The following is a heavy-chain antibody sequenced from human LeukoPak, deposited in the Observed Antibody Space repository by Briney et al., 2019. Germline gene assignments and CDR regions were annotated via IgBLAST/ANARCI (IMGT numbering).Heavy chain of an antibody. CDR2: IYYDGSNI. D-gene: IGHD1-1*01. V-gene: IGHV3-33*01. J-gene: IGHJ4*02. CDR1: EFTFTTYG. Sequence: GGSLRLSCAASEFTFTTYGMHWVRQAPGKGLEWVAFIYYDGSNIYYADYVKGRFTISRDISKNMLYLQMDSLGAEDTAIYYCARDWKTNSLDYWGQGTLVTVSS. CDR3: ARDWKTNSLDY.